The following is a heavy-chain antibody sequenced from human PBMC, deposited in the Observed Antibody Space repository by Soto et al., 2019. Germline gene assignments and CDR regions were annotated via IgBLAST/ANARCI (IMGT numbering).Heavy chain of an antibody. CDR1: GFTFSDYW. Sequence: PGGSLRLSCAASGFTFSDYWMSWVRQAPGKGLEWVANIKKDGTEKLYVDSVKGRFTISRGNTKNSVYLQVNNLKVEDTAVYYCARVGYYYDSVGYYSWGQGTRVTVSS. CDR3: ARVGYYYDSVGYYS. V-gene: IGHV3-7*03. D-gene: IGHD3-22*01. CDR2: IKKDGTEK. J-gene: IGHJ4*02.